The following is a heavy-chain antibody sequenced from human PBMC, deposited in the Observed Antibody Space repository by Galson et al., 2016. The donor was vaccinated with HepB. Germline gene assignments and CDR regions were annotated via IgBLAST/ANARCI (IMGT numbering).Heavy chain of an antibody. CDR2: TNSDGSET. J-gene: IGHJ6*02. CDR1: GFTFSSYW. V-gene: IGHV3-74*01. Sequence: SLRLSCAGSGFTFSSYWIHWVRQVPGKGLLWVARTNSDGSETNYADSVKGRFIISRDNAKNTVYLQMKSLRAEETAVYYCARGMIVNVYEIDVWGQGTTVTVSS. D-gene: IGHD3-22*01. CDR3: ARGMIVNVYEIDV.